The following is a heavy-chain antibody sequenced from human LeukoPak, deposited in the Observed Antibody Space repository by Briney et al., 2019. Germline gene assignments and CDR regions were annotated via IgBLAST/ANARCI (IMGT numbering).Heavy chain of an antibody. Sequence: GGSLRLSCAASGFTFSNYAMHWVRQAPGKGLEYVSAIGGNGDTSYYADSVKGRFTISRDNSKNTVYLQMGSLRTEDLAVYYCATRHEYSYPYWGQGTRVTVSS. CDR2: IGGNGDTS. CDR3: ATRHEYSYPY. J-gene: IGHJ4*02. CDR1: GFTFSNYA. V-gene: IGHV3-64*02. D-gene: IGHD5-18*01.